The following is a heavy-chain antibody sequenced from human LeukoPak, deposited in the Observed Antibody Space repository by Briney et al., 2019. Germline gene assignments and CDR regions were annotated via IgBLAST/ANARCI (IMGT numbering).Heavy chain of an antibody. CDR2: INPGNGDT. V-gene: IGHV1-3*01. Sequence: ASVKVSCKGSGYTFTTYAVHWVRQAPGQRLEWLGWINPGNGDTKYSQNFQGRVTVTSDTSAATAYVELNSLTSEDTAVYYCARERWHCRVNCYSVYYYALDVWGQGTTVTVSS. J-gene: IGHJ6*02. D-gene: IGHD2-15*01. CDR1: GYTFTTYA. CDR3: ARERWHCRVNCYSVYYYALDV.